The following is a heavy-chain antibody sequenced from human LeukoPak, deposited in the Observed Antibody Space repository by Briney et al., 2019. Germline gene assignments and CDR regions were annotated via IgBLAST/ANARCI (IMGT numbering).Heavy chain of an antibody. D-gene: IGHD2-2*01. Sequence: GESLKISCKGSGYSFTSYWIGWVRQMPGKGLEWMGIIYPGDSDTRYSPSFQGQVTISADKSISTAYLQWSSLKASDTAMYYCARRSFHRYCSSTSCFDAFDIWGQGTMVTVSS. CDR2: IYPGDSDT. J-gene: IGHJ3*02. CDR3: ARRSFHRYCSSTSCFDAFDI. CDR1: GYSFTSYW. V-gene: IGHV5-51*01.